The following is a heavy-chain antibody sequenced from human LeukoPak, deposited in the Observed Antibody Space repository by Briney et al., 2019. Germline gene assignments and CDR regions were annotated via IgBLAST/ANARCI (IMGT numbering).Heavy chain of an antibody. CDR2: ISGSGGST. CDR3: AKESVYTESSGWPFDY. J-gene: IGHJ4*02. V-gene: IGHV3-23*01. CDR1: GFTFTSYS. D-gene: IGHD6-19*01. Sequence: GGSLRLSCAASGFTFTSYSMNWVRQAPGKGLEWVSAISGSGGSTYYADFVKGRFTISRDNSKNTLYLQMNSLRAEDTAVYYCAKESVYTESSGWPFDYWGQGTPVTVSS.